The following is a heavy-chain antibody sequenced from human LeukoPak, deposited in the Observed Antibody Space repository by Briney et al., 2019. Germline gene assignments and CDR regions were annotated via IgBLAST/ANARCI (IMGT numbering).Heavy chain of an antibody. CDR1: GFTFSGYA. CDR2: ISGSGGST. CDR3: AKDRGYSYPNYFDY. D-gene: IGHD5-18*01. V-gene: IGHV3-23*01. J-gene: IGHJ4*02. Sequence: GGSLRLSCAASGFTFSGYAMSWVRQAPGKGLEWVSAISGSGGSTYYADSVKGRFTISRDNSKNTLYLQMNSLRAEDTAVYYRAKDRGYSYPNYFDYWGQGTLVTVSS.